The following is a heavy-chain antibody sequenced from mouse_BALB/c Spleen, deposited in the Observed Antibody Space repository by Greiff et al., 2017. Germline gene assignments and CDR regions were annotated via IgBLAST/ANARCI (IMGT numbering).Heavy chain of an antibody. V-gene: IGHV1-67*01. CDR3: ARDGSSFPFAY. D-gene: IGHD1-1*01. CDR1: GYTFTDYA. J-gene: IGHJ3*01. CDR2: ISIYYDNT. Sequence: QVQLKESGPELVRPGESVKISCKGSGYTFTDYAMHWVKQSHAKSLEWIGVISIYYDNTNYNQKFKGKATMTVDKSSSTAYMELARLTSEDSAIYYCARDGSSFPFAYWGQGTLVTVSA.